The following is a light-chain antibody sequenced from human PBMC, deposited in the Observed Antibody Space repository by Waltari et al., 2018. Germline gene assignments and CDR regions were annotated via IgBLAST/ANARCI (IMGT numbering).Light chain of an antibody. CDR2: LEGSGSY. Sequence: QPVLTQSSSASASLGSSVKLTCTLSSGHSSYIIAWHQQQPGKAPRYLMKLEGSGSYNKGSGVPDRFSGSSSGADRYLTISILQSEDEAGYYCETWDSNTWVFGGGTKLTVL. V-gene: IGLV4-60*03. CDR1: SGHSSYI. J-gene: IGLJ3*02. CDR3: ETWDSNTWV.